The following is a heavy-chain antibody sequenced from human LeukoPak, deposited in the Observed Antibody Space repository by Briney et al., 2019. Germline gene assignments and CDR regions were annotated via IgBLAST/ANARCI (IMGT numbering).Heavy chain of an antibody. CDR3: TRHQYSSGSDY. CDR1: GFTFSGSA. D-gene: IGHD6-19*01. Sequence: GGSLRLSCAASGFTFSGSAMHWVRQASGKGLEWVGRIRSKANSYATAYAASVKGRFTISRDDSKNTAYLQMNSLKTEDTAVYYCTRHQYSSGSDYWGQGTLVTVSS. CDR2: IRSKANSYAT. J-gene: IGHJ4*02. V-gene: IGHV3-73*01.